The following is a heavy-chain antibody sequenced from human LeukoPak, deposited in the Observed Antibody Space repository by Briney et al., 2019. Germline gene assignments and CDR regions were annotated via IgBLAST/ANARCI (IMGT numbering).Heavy chain of an antibody. J-gene: IGHJ4*02. V-gene: IGHV4-59*01. CDR1: GVSISSYY. D-gene: IGHD5-24*01. CDR3: VRSTSWETATGYFDY. Sequence: PSETLSLTCTASGVSISSYYWSWIRQPPGKGLEWIGYIYFSGSTPYYASLKTRVTIFSNTSYKHFSLQLTSMPTADTAAYYCVRSTSWETATGYFDYWGQGALVTVSS. CDR2: IYFSGST.